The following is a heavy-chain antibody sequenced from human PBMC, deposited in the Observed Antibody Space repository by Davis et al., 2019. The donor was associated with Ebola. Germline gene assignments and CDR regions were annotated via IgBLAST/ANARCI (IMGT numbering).Heavy chain of an antibody. Sequence: GESLKISCAASGFTFSNAWMNWVRQAPGKGLEWVGRIKSKTDGGTTDYAAPVKGRFTISRDDSKNTAYLQMNSLKTEDTAVYYCTGTTVVNDYWGQGTLVTVSS. D-gene: IGHD4-23*01. J-gene: IGHJ4*02. V-gene: IGHV3-15*07. CDR3: TGTTVVNDY. CDR2: IKSKTDGGTT. CDR1: GFTFSNAW.